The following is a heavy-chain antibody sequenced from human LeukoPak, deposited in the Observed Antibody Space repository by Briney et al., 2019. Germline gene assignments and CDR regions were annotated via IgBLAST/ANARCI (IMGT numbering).Heavy chain of an antibody. CDR2: IKSKTDGGTT. CDR1: GFTFSSYW. CDR3: TTLAYCGGDCYS. Sequence: GGSLRLSCAASGFTFSSYWMSWVRQAPGKGLEWVGRIKSKTDGGTTDYAAPVKGRFTISRDDSKNTLYLQMNSLKTEDTAVYYCTTLAYCGGDCYSWGQGTLVTVSS. D-gene: IGHD2-21*02. V-gene: IGHV3-15*01. J-gene: IGHJ4*02.